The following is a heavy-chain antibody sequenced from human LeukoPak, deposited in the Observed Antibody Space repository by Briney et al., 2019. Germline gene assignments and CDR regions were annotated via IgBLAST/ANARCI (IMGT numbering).Heavy chain of an antibody. Sequence: GGSLRLSCAASGFTFSSYAMSWVRQAPGKGLEWVSAISGSGGSTYYADSVKGRFTISRGDSKNTLYLQMNSLRAEDTAVYYCAKDYDSSGYYYGDWGQGTLVTVSS. D-gene: IGHD3-22*01. CDR1: GFTFSSYA. V-gene: IGHV3-23*01. CDR3: AKDYDSSGYYYGD. CDR2: ISGSGGST. J-gene: IGHJ4*02.